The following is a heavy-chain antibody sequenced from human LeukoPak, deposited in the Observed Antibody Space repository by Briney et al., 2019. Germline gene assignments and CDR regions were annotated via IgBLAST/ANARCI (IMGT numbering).Heavy chain of an antibody. J-gene: IGHJ4*02. CDR1: GYTFTGYH. D-gene: IGHD2-2*01. CDR2: INPNSGDT. CDR3: ARDYCSSTSCLFDY. Sequence: GASVKVSCKASGYTFTGYHLHWVRQAPGHGLEWTGRINPNSGDTIYAQKFQGRVTTTRDTSISTAYMELSRLRSDDTAVYYCARDYCSSTSCLFDYWGQGTLVTVSS. V-gene: IGHV1-2*06.